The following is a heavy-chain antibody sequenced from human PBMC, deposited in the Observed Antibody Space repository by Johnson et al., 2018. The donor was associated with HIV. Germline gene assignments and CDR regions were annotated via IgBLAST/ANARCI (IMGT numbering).Heavy chain of an antibody. J-gene: IGHJ3*02. V-gene: IGHV3-7*01. CDR1: GFTFSSYW. CDR2: IKQDGSEK. CDR3: ARVRKGYCSGGSCLDAFDI. D-gene: IGHD2-15*01. Sequence: VQLVESGGGVVQPGRSLRLSCAASGFTFSSYWMSWVRQAPGKGLEWVANIKQDGSEKYYVASVKGRFTISRDNAKNSLYLQMNSLRAEDTAVYYCARVRKGYCSGGSCLDAFDIWGQGTMVTVSS.